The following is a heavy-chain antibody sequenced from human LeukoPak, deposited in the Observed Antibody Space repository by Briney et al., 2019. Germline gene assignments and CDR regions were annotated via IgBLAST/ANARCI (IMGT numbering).Heavy chain of an antibody. J-gene: IGHJ4*02. CDR2: IRSKAHSYAT. V-gene: IGHV3-73*01. CDR3: VRDLGYSYGPWDF. D-gene: IGHD5-18*01. Sequence: GGSLRLSCAASGFTFSGSAMHWVRQASGKGLEWVGRIRSKAHSYATAYAASVKGRFTISRDDSKNTAYLQMNSLRGEDTAVYYCVRDLGYSYGPWDFWGQGTLVTVSS. CDR1: GFTFSGSA.